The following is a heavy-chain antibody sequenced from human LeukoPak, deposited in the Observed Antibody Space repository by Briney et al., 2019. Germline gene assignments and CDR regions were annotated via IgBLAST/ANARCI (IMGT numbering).Heavy chain of an antibody. CDR2: ISAYNGNT. CDR1: GYTFTSYG. V-gene: IGHV1-18*01. J-gene: IGHJ4*02. CDR3: ARDQGEAGGDYYDSSGYYYSFDY. Sequence: GASVKVSCKASGYTFTSYGISWVRQAPGQGLEWMGWISAYNGNTNYAQKLQGRVTMTTDTSTSTAYMELRSLRSDDTAVYYCARDQGEAGGDYYDSSGYYYSFDYWGQGTLVTVSS. D-gene: IGHD3-22*01.